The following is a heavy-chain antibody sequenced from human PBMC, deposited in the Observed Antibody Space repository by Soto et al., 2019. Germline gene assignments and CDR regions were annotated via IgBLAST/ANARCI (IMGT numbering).Heavy chain of an antibody. CDR1: GGSFSGYY. CDR3: ARGWGRIFDY. CDR2: INHSGST. V-gene: IGHV4-34*01. J-gene: IGHJ4*02. D-gene: IGHD7-27*01. Sequence: QVQLQQWGAGLLKPSETLSLTCAVYGGSFSGYYWNWIRQPPGKGLEWIGEINHSGSTNYNPSLKGRVTLSVDTSKNQSSLKLSSVTAADTAVYYCARGWGRIFDYWGQGTLVTVSS.